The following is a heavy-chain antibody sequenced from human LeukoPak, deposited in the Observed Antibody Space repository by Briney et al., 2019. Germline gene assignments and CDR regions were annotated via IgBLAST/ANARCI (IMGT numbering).Heavy chain of an antibody. D-gene: IGHD2-15*01. V-gene: IGHV3-74*01. CDR2: INTDGSST. Sequence: GGSLRLSCAASGFTSSRYWMHWVRQGPGKGLVWVSRINTDGSSTSYADSVKGRFTISRDNAKNTLYLQMNSLRAEDTAVYYCASGHYCSGGGCRDYWGQGTLVTVSS. CDR1: GFTSSRYW. CDR3: ASGHYCSGGGCRDY. J-gene: IGHJ4*02.